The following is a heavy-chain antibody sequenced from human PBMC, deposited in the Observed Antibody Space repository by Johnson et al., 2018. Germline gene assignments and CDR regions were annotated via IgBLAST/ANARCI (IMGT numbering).Heavy chain of an antibody. Sequence: QVQLQESGPGLVKPSETLALTCTVSGGSISRYYWNWIRQPPGKGLEWIGYIHYSGSTNYNPSLKGRITISVETSKNQFSLRVGAGTAADTAVYYCARESYCIGASCYYGMDVWGQGTTVTVSS. V-gene: IGHV4-59*01. D-gene: IGHD2-15*01. CDR2: IHYSGST. J-gene: IGHJ6*02. CDR1: GGSISRYY. CDR3: ARESYCIGASCYYGMDV.